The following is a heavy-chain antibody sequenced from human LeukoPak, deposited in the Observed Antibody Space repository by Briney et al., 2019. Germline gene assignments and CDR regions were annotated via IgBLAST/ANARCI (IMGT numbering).Heavy chain of an antibody. D-gene: IGHD5-18*01. CDR3: AKPRGIQLWSSFDY. V-gene: IGHV3-30*18. Sequence: GGSLRLSCAASGFTFSSYGMHWVRQAPGKGLEWVAVISYEGSNKYYADSVKGRFTISRDNSKNTLYLQMNSLRAEDTAVYYCAKPRGIQLWSSFDYWGQGTLVTVSS. CDR2: ISYEGSNK. CDR1: GFTFSSYG. J-gene: IGHJ4*02.